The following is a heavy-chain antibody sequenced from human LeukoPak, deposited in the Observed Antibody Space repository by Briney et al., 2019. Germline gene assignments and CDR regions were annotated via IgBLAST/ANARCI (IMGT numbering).Heavy chain of an antibody. CDR2: ISGSGGST. J-gene: IGHJ4*02. V-gene: IGHV3-23*01. Sequence: GGSLRLSCAASGFTFSSYAMSWVRPAPGKGLEWVSAISGSGGSTFYADSVKGRFTISRDNSKNTLYLQMNRLRAEDTAVYYCAKVADCSSTSCYDGSDYFDYWGQGTLVTVSS. CDR3: AKVADCSSTSCYDGSDYFDY. CDR1: GFTFSSYA. D-gene: IGHD2-2*01.